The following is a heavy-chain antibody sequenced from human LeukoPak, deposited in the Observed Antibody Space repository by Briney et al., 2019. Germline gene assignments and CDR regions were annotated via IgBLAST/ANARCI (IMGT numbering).Heavy chain of an antibody. CDR1: GGSISGYY. CDR2: IYANGGT. J-gene: IGHJ4*02. D-gene: IGHD1-1*01. CDR3: ARHRVLEAEFDY. V-gene: IGHV4-4*07. Sequence: PSETLSLTCTVSGGSISGYYWNWIRQSAGKGLEWIGRIYANGGTNYNPSLRSRVSMSVDTSKNQFSLKLSSVTAADTAVYYCARHRVLEAEFDYWGQGTLVTVSS.